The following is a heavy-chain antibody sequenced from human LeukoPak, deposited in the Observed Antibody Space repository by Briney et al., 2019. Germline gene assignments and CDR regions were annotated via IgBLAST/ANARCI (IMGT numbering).Heavy chain of an antibody. CDR3: AREDGRTYPMASAY. CDR2: MQNDGNTK. V-gene: IGHV3-30*19. D-gene: IGHD2-15*01. J-gene: IGHJ4*02. CDR1: GFTFRSYG. Sequence: GGSLRLSCAASGFTFRSYGMHWVRQAPGKGLEWVALMQNDGNTKYFADSVKGRFTVSRDNSKNTLYLQMNSLRPEDTAIYYCAREDGRTYPMASAYWGQGTLVTVSS.